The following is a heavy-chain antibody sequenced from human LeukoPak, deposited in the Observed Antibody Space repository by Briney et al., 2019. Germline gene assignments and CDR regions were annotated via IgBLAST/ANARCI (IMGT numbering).Heavy chain of an antibody. CDR2: ISGSGTST. J-gene: IGHJ4*02. Sequence: GGSLRLSCAASGFTLSAYAMSWVRQAPGQGLAWVSVISGSGTSTYYADSVKGRLTISRDNSKNSLYLQMNSLRVEDTAVYYCARGSGTYDFWGQGTLVTASS. D-gene: IGHD1-26*01. CDR1: GFTLSAYA. CDR3: ARGSGTYDF. V-gene: IGHV3-23*01.